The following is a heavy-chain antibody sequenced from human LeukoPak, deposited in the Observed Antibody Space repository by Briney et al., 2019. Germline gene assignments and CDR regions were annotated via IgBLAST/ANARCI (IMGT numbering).Heavy chain of an antibody. D-gene: IGHD6-19*01. CDR2: IYTSGGT. CDR3: ARAAEYSSGWYLFDF. V-gene: IGHV4-61*02. Sequence: PSETLSLTCTVSGGSISSSSYYWTWIRQPAGKGLEWIGRIYTSGGTNYNPSLKSRVTMSVDTSTNQFSLKLSSVTAADTAMYYCARAAEYSSGWYLFDFWGQGILVTVSA. J-gene: IGHJ4*02. CDR1: GGSISSSSYY.